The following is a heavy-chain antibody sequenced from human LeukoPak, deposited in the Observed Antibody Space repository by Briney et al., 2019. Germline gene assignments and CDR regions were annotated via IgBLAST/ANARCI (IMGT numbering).Heavy chain of an antibody. V-gene: IGHV3-43*02. J-gene: IGHJ4*02. CDR1: GFTFDDYA. D-gene: IGHD3-22*01. CDR2: ISGDGGST. Sequence: PGGSPRLSCAASGFTFDDYAMHWVRQAPGKGLEWVSLISGDGGSTYYADSVKGRFTISRDNSKNSLYLQMNSLRTEDTALYYCARVGYYYDSSGHYYFDYWGQGTLVTVSS. CDR3: ARVGYYYDSSGHYYFDY.